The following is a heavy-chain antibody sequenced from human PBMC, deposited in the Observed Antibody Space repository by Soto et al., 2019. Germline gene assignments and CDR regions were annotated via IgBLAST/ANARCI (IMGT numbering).Heavy chain of an antibody. D-gene: IGHD2-15*01. CDR1: GGSVSGYY. CDR3: ARAIVVVVAATTPLPYYFDY. CDR2: INHSGST. Sequence: SETLSLTCAVYGGSVSGYYWSWIRQPPGKGLEWIGEINHSGSTNYNPSLKSRVTISVDTSKNQFSLKLSSVTAADTAVYYCARAIVVVVAATTPLPYYFDYWGQGALVTVSS. V-gene: IGHV4-34*01. J-gene: IGHJ4*02.